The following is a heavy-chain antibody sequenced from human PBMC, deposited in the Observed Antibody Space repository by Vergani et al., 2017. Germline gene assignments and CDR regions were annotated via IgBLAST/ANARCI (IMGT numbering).Heavy chain of an antibody. J-gene: IGHJ6*02. V-gene: IGHV3-30*18. D-gene: IGHD3-10*01. CDR2: ISYDGSNK. CDR3: AKXRPHDGFGELFRPYYYYGMDV. CDR1: GFTFSSYG. Sequence: VQLVESGGGVVQPGRSLRLSCAASGFTFSSYGMHWVRQAPGKGLEWVAVISYDGSNKYYADSVKGRFTISRDNSKNTLYLQMNSLRAEDTAVYYCAKXRPHDGFGELFRPYYYYGMDVWGQGTTVTVSS.